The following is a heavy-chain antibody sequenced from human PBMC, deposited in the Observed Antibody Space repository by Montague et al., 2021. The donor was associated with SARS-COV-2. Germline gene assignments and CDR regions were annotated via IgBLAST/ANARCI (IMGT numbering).Heavy chain of an antibody. Sequence: SETLSLTCSVSGDSIRSSGYYWSWIRQPPGKGLEWIGTVYYSGSTNYNPSLKSRVTMPVDTSKNQFSLELRSVTAAATAVYYCARLGYFELWLNLGWFDPWGQGTLVTVSS. CDR1: GDSIRSSGYY. CDR3: ARLGYFELWLNLGWFDP. CDR2: VYYSGST. J-gene: IGHJ5*02. D-gene: IGHD3-16*02. V-gene: IGHV4-39*01.